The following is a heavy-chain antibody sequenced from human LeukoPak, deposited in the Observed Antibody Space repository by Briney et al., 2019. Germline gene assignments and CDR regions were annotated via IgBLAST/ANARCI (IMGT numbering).Heavy chain of an antibody. D-gene: IGHD2-2*01. J-gene: IGHJ4*02. CDR1: GFTFDDYA. Sequence: PGRSLRLSCAASGFTFDDYAMHWVRQAPGKGLEWVSGISWNSGSIGYADSVKGRFTISRDNAKNSLYLQMNSLRAEDTALYYCAKDFTPECSTPDYWGQGTLVTVSS. CDR3: AKDFTPECSTPDY. V-gene: IGHV3-9*01. CDR2: ISWNSGSI.